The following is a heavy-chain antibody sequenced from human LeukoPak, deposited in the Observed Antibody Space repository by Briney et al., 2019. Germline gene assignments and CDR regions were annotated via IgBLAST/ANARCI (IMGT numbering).Heavy chain of an antibody. CDR3: ARGGSGWYQKDVVY. CDR2: IWYDDE. D-gene: IGHD6-19*01. V-gene: IGHV3-33*01. CDR1: GFTFSSYG. J-gene: IGHJ4*02. Sequence: GGSLRLSCAASGFTFSSYGMHWVRQAPGKGLEWVAVIWYDDEYHADSVKGRFTISRDNSKNTLYLQMNSLRAEDTAVYYCARGGSGWYQKDVVYWGQGTLVTVSS.